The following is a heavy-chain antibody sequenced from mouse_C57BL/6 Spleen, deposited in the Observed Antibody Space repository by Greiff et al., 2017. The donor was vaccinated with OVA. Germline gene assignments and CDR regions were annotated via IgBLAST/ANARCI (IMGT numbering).Heavy chain of an antibody. D-gene: IGHD4-1*01. Sequence: VQLQQSGAELARPGASVKMSCKASGYTFTSYTMHWVKQRPGQGLEWIGYINPSSGYTKYNQKFKDKATLTADKSSSTAYMQLSSLTSEDSAVYYCARELGAGYFDVWGTGTTVTVSS. V-gene: IGHV1-4*01. CDR2: INPSSGYT. CDR3: ARELGAGYFDV. CDR1: GYTFTSYT. J-gene: IGHJ1*03.